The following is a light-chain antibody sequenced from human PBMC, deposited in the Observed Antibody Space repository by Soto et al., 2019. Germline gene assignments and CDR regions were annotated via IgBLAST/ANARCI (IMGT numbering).Light chain of an antibody. CDR1: SSDVGGYNH. Sequence: QYALTQPASVSGSPGQSITISCTGTSSDVGGYNHVSWYQQHPGKAPKLMIYEVNSRPSGVSNRFSGSKSGNTASLTISGLQAEDEADYYCCSYTSSSTRVFGGGTKLTVL. V-gene: IGLV2-14*01. CDR2: EVN. CDR3: CSYTSSSTRV. J-gene: IGLJ3*02.